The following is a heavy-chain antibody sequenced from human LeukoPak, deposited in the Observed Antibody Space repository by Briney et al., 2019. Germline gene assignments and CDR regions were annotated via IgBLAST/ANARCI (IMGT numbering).Heavy chain of an antibody. CDR2: VYNSGTT. CDR3: ARQSLGELSSNWFDP. V-gene: IGHV4-61*01. CDR1: GGSVSSANYY. J-gene: IGHJ5*02. Sequence: SETLSLTCTVSGGSVSSANYYWSWIRQPPGRGLEWIGYVYNSGTTSYNPSLKSRVTISLDMSKNQFSLKLPSVTAADTAVYYCARQSLGELSSNWFDPWGQGTLVTVSS. D-gene: IGHD3-16*02.